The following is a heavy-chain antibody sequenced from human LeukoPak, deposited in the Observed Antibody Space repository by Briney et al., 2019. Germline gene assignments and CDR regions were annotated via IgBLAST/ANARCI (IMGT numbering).Heavy chain of an antibody. J-gene: IGHJ6*02. CDR3: ARAQDTAMVACMDV. Sequence: GGSLRLSCAASGFTFDDYGMSWVRQAPGKGLEWVSGINWNGISTHYADSVKGRFTISRDNGKNSLYLQMNSLRAEETAMYYCARAQDTAMVACMDVWGQGTTVTVSS. CDR2: INWNGIST. V-gene: IGHV3-20*04. CDR1: GFTFDDYG. D-gene: IGHD5-18*01.